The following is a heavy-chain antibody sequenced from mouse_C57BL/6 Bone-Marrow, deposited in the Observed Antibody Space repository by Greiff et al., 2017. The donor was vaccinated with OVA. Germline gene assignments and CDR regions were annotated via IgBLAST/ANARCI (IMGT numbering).Heavy chain of an antibody. Sequence: EVMLVEPEGGLVQPGSSMKLSCTASGFTFSDYYMAWVRQVPEKGLEWVANINYDGSSTYYLDSLKSRFIISRDNAKNILYLQMSSLKSEDTATYYCARNSSGYFDYWGQGTTLTVSS. CDR3: ARNSSGYFDY. V-gene: IGHV5-16*01. CDR2: INYDGSST. D-gene: IGHD3-2*02. J-gene: IGHJ2*01. CDR1: GFTFSDYY.